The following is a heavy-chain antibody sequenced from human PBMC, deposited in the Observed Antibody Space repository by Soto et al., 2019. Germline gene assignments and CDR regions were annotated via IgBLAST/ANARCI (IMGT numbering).Heavy chain of an antibody. CDR1: GGSIRSGSHY. CDR2: IYYSGST. CDR3: AREGGDGIDY. J-gene: IGHJ4*02. V-gene: IGHV4-31*03. Sequence: TLSLTCTVSGGSIRSGSHYWSWIRQHPGKGLEWIGYIYYSGSTYYNPSLKSRITISISTSKNQFSLKLTSVTAADTAVYYCAREGGDGIDYWGQGALVTVSS. D-gene: IGHD3-16*01.